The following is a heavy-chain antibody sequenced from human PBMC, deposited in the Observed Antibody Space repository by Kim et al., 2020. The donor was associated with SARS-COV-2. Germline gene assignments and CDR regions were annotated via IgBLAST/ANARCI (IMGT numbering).Heavy chain of an antibody. CDR3: TTDERWGSTGVFDI. V-gene: IGHV3-15*01. CDR2: IKSKTDGGTT. J-gene: IGHJ3*02. D-gene: IGHD2-21*01. CDR1: GFTFSNAW. Sequence: GGSLRLSCAASGFTFSNAWMSWVRQAPGKGLEWVGRIKSKTDGGTTDYAAPVKGRFTISRDDSKNTLYLQMNSLKTEDTAVYYCTTDERWGSTGVFDIWGQGTIVTVSS.